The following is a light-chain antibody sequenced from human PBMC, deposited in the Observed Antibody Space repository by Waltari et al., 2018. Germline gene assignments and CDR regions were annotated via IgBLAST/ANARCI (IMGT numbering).Light chain of an antibody. CDR3: QQYNNWPPWT. V-gene: IGKV3-15*01. CDR1: QSVSSN. J-gene: IGKJ1*01. CDR2: GAS. Sequence: EIVMTQSPATLSVSPGERATLSCRASQSVSSNLAWYQQKPGQAPRLLIYGASTRATGIPARVSGSGSGTEFTLTISSLQSEDCAVYYCQQYNNWPPWTFGQGTKVEIK.